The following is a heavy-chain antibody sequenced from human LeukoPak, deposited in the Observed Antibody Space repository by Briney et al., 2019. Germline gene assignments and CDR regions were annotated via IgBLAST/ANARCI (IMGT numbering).Heavy chain of an antibody. D-gene: IGHD3-22*01. Sequence: SETLSLTCTVSGGSISSYYWSWIRQPPGKGLEWIGYIYYSGSTNYNPSLKSRVTISVDTSKNQFSLKLSSVTAADTAVYYCARGNYYDSSGYSLSLDYWGQGTLVTVSS. J-gene: IGHJ4*02. CDR1: GGSISSYY. CDR3: ARGNYYDSSGYSLSLDY. V-gene: IGHV4-59*12. CDR2: IYYSGST.